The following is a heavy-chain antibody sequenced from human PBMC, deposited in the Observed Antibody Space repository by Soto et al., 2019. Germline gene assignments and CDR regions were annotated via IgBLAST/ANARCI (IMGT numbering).Heavy chain of an antibody. V-gene: IGHV4-59*08. J-gene: IGHJ4*02. Sequence: SETLSLTCSVSGGSMSNYYWTWIRQPPGKGLEWIGYVNYIGSTSYNPSLNSRVIISVDTSKTQFSLRMNSVTAADTAVYYCARVPDYWGQGTLVTVSS. CDR3: ARVPDY. CDR1: GGSMSNYY. CDR2: VNYIGST.